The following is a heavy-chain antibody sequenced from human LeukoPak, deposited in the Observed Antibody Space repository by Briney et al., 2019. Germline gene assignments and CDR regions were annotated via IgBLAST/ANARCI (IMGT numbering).Heavy chain of an antibody. D-gene: IGHD1-1*01. Sequence: GGSLRLSCAASGFTFSRYGMNWVRQAPGKGLEWVTIISYDGNHIFYADSVKGRFTISRDTSKNTLYLQMNGLRPEDTAVYYCETAIQLRPFWGQGTLVTVSS. J-gene: IGHJ4*02. CDR1: GFTFSRYG. V-gene: IGHV3-30*03. CDR2: ISYDGNHI. CDR3: ETAIQLRPF.